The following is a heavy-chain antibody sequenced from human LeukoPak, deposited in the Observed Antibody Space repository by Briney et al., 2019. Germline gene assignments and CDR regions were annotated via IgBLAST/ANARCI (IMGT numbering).Heavy chain of an antibody. CDR2: IYHNGDT. V-gene: IGHV4-59*01. CDR3: ARKIRGVDAFDI. Sequence: SETLSLTCTVSGGSMTRYYWTWIRQPPGKGLEWIGYIYHNGDTNYNPSLKSRVTISVDTSKNQSPLELSSVTAADTAVYYCARKIRGVDAFDIWGQGTMVTVSS. J-gene: IGHJ3*02. D-gene: IGHD3-10*01. CDR1: GGSMTRYY.